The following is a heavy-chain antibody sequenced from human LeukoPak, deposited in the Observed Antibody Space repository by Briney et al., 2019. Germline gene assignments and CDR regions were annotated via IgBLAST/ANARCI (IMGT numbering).Heavy chain of an antibody. Sequence: ASVKVSCKASGYTFTSYAMNWVRQAPGQGLEWMGWINTNTGNPTYAQGFTGRFVFSLDTSVSTAYLQIGSLKAEDTAVYYCARGIGYCSSTSCYGQGTYYYYGMDVWGQGTTVTVS. V-gene: IGHV7-4-1*01. CDR2: INTNTGNP. J-gene: IGHJ6*02. CDR3: ARGIGYCSSTSCYGQGTYYYYGMDV. D-gene: IGHD2-2*01. CDR1: GYTFTSYA.